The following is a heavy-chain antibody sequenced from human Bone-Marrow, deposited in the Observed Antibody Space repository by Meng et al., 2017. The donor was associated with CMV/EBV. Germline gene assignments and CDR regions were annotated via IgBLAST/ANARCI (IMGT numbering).Heavy chain of an antibody. CDR3: AKDKRREAFDI. V-gene: IGHV3-33*06. CDR2: IWYDGSNK. CDR1: GFTFSGSA. J-gene: IGHJ3*02. Sequence: GESLKISCAASGFTFSGSAMHWVRQAPGKGLEWVAVIWYDGSNKYYADSVKGRFTISRDNSKNTLYLQMNSLRAEDTAVYYCAKDKRREAFDIWGQGTMVTVSS.